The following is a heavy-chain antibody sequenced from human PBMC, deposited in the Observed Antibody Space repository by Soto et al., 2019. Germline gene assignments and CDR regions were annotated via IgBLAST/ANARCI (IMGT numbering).Heavy chain of an antibody. D-gene: IGHD3-3*01. V-gene: IGHV3-21*01. J-gene: IGHJ4*02. CDR1: GFTFSSYS. CDR3: ARAVLPTLRFLEWLQYNDYYFDY. Sequence: GGSLRLSCAASGFTFSSYSMNWVRQAPGKGLEWVSSISSSSSYIYYADSVKGRFTISRDNAKNSLYLQMNSLRAEDTAVYYCARAVLPTLRFLEWLQYNDYYFDYWGQGTLVTVSS. CDR2: ISSSSSYI.